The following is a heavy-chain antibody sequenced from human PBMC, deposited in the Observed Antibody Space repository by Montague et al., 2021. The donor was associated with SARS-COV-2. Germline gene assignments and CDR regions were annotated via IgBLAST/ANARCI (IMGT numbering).Heavy chain of an antibody. Sequence: SVKVSCKASGYTFTSYGISWVRQAPGQGLEWMGWISAYNGNTNYAQKLQGRVTMTTDTSTSTAYMELRSLRSDDTAVYYCARSGYDFWSGYYPRWYYGMDVWGQGTTVTVSS. V-gene: IGHV1-18*01. CDR3: ARSGYDFWSGYYPRWYYGMDV. CDR2: ISAYNGNT. CDR1: GYTFTSYG. J-gene: IGHJ6*02. D-gene: IGHD3-3*01.